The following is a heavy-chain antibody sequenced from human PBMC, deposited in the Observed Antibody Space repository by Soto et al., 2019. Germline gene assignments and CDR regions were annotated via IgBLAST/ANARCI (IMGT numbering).Heavy chain of an antibody. D-gene: IGHD4-17*01. Sequence: GYRRICKRQPPGKGLEWIGYIYHSGSTYYNPSLKSRVTISVDRSKNQFSLKLSSVTAADTAVYYCARAPYGDYDNDFDYWGQGTLVTVSS. J-gene: IGHJ4*02. CDR1: GYR. V-gene: IGHV4-30-2*01. CDR2: IYHSGST. CDR3: ARAPYGDYDNDFDY.